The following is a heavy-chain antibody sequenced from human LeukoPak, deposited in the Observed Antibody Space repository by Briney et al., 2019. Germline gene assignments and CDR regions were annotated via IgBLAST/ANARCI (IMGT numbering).Heavy chain of an antibody. CDR3: ARGLYYYDSSAVRDNDAFDI. V-gene: IGHV4-34*01. CDR1: GGSFSGYY. CDR2: INHSGST. J-gene: IGHJ3*02. D-gene: IGHD3-22*01. Sequence: SETLSLTCAVYGGSFSGYYWSWIRQPPGKGLGWIGEINHSGSTNYNPSLKSRVTISVDTSKNQFSLKLSSVTAADTAVYYCARGLYYYDSSAVRDNDAFDIWGQGTMVTDSS.